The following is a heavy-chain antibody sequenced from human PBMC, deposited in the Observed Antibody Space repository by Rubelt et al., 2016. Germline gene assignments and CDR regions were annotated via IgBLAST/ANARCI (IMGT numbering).Heavy chain of an antibody. D-gene: IGHD4/OR15-4a*01. CDR1: GFTFSSYA. V-gene: IGHV3-23*04. CDR3: AMYTGKGPPMVLPFDS. J-gene: IGHJ4*02. CDR2: ISGSGGST. Sequence: EVQLVESGGGLVQPGGSLRLSCGASGFTFSSYAMSWVRQAPGKGLEWVSSISGSGGSTYYPDSVKGRFTLSRDNSKNTLALQMNSLRAEDTAVYYCAMYTGKGPPMVLPFDSWGQGTLVTVSS.